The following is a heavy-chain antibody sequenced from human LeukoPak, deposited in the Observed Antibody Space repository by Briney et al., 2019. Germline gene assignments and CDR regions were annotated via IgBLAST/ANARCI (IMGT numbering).Heavy chain of an antibody. J-gene: IGHJ1*01. V-gene: IGHV1-18*01. D-gene: IGHD6-13*01. CDR1: GYTFTSYG. CDR3: ARGGGSTRTQREYFQH. Sequence: ASVKVSCKASGYTFTSYGISWVRQAPGQGLEWMGWISAYNGNTNYAQKFQGRVTMTRNTSISTAYMELSSLRSEDTAVYYCARGGGSTRTQREYFQHWGQGTLVTVSS. CDR2: ISAYNGNT.